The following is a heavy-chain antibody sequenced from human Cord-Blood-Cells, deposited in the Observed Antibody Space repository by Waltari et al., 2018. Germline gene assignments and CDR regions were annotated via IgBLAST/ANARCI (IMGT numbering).Heavy chain of an antibody. Sequence: QVQLVQSGAEVKKPGASVKVSCKASGYTSTSYAMHWVRQAPGQRLEWMGWIIAGNGNTKYAQKFQGRVTITRDTAASTAYMELSSLRSEDTAVYYCARGAKGSGSYYDYWGQGTLVTVSS. CDR3: ARGAKGSGSYYDY. V-gene: IGHV1-3*01. CDR2: IIAGNGNT. CDR1: GYTSTSYA. J-gene: IGHJ4*02. D-gene: IGHD3-10*01.